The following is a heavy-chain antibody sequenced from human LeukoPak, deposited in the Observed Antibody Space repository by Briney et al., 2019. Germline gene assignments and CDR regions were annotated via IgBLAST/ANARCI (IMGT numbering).Heavy chain of an antibody. CDR1: GYTFTSYA. D-gene: IGHD2-15*01. Sequence: ASVKVSCKASGYTFTSYAMQWVRQAPGQRLEWMGWINAGNGNTKYSQKFQGRVTITRDTSASTAYMELSSLGSEDTAVYYCARDPYCSGGSCYYNWFDPWGQGTLVTVSS. CDR3: ARDPYCSGGSCYYNWFDP. CDR2: INAGNGNT. V-gene: IGHV1-3*01. J-gene: IGHJ5*02.